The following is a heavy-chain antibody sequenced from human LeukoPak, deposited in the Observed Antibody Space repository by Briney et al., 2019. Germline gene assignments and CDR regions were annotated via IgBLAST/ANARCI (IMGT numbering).Heavy chain of an antibody. CDR2: VSTSGSDT. D-gene: IGHD1-1*01. CDR3: ARDLWATVREYFQH. J-gene: IGHJ1*01. Sequence: GGSLRLSCAASGFTFNNYAMNWVRQAPGKGLEWVSGVSTSGSDTYYADPVKGRFTISRDNSKSTLFLQMNSLRAEDTAVYYCARDLWATVREYFQHWGQGTLVTVSS. V-gene: IGHV3-23*01. CDR1: GFTFNNYA.